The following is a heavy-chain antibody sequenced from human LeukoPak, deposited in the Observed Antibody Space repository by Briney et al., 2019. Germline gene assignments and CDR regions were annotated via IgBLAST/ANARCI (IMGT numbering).Heavy chain of an antibody. CDR3: ARELVVRAGDYFDN. CDR2: INGDGSST. J-gene: IGHJ4*02. D-gene: IGHD2-2*01. V-gene: IGHV3-74*01. Sequence: GGSLRLSCAASGFTFSSHWMHWVRQAPGKGLVWDARINGDGSSTRYADSVKGRFTISRDNAKNTLFLRMNSLRAEDTAVYSCARELVVRAGDYFDNWGQGTLVTVSS. CDR1: GFTFSSHW.